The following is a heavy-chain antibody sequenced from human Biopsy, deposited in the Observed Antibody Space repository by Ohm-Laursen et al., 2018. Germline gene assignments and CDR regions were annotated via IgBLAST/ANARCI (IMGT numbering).Heavy chain of an antibody. CDR3: ARHLRYNDY. D-gene: IGHD3-9*01. Sequence: ETLSLTCAVYNVSFSSFYWTWVRQAPGKGLEWVSSITTDSGRIFYADSVRGRFTISRDNSKNTLYLQMNSLRAEDTAEYYCARHLRYNDYWGQGTLVTVSS. V-gene: IGHV3-23*01. CDR2: ITTDSGRI. CDR1: NVSFSSFY. J-gene: IGHJ4*02.